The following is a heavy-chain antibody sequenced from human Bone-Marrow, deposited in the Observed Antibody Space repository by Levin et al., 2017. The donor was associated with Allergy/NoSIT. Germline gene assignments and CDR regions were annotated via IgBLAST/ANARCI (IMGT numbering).Heavy chain of an antibody. CDR2: ITPMYGTP. J-gene: IGHJ4*02. Sequence: SVKVSCKASGGTFKRYAISWVRQAPGQGLEWMGGITPMYGTPHYAQHLKDRLTITVDESTDTTYMELRGLRSEDTAIYYCARGPYNWNYVSDHWGQGTLVTVSS. V-gene: IGHV1-69*13. CDR1: GGTFKRYA. D-gene: IGHD1-7*01. CDR3: ARGPYNWNYVSDH.